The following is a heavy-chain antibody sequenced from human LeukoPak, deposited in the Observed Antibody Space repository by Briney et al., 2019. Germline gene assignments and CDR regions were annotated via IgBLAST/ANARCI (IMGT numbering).Heavy chain of an antibody. CDR3: AKDSRLGYSYGYDY. CDR2: ISGSGGST. D-gene: IGHD5-18*01. V-gene: IGHV3-23*01. Sequence: GGSLRLSCAASGFTFSSYAMSWVRQAPGKGLEWVSAISGSGGSTYYADSVKGRFTISRDNSKNTLYLQMNSLRAEDTAVYYCAKDSRLGYSYGYDYWGPGTLVTVSS. J-gene: IGHJ4*02. CDR1: GFTFSSYA.